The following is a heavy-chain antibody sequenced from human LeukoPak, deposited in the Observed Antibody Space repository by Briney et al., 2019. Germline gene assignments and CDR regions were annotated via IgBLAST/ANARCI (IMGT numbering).Heavy chain of an antibody. CDR3: ARGRDFWSGYYLGYYYYYMDV. CDR1: GFTFSSYS. CDR2: ISGSGGST. D-gene: IGHD3-3*01. Sequence: GGSLRLSCAASGFTFSSYSMNWVRQAPGKGLEWVSAISGSGGSTYYADSVKGRFTISRDNSKNTLYLQMNSLRAEDTAVYYCARGRDFWSGYYLGYYYYYMDVWGKGTTVTVSS. V-gene: IGHV3-23*01. J-gene: IGHJ6*03.